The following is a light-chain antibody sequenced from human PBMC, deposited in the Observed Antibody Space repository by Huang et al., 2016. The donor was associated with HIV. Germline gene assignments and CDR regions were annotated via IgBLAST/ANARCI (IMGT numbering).Light chain of an antibody. V-gene: IGKV1-39*01. Sequence: DVQMTQSPPSVSASVGDRVTITCRASQSIRNDLNWYQQRQGEAPKLLIYAASSLQSGVPSRFSGGGSGTDFALTISSLQPEDFATYYCHQSYNNPWTFGQGTKVESK. CDR2: AAS. J-gene: IGKJ1*01. CDR1: QSIRND. CDR3: HQSYNNPWT.